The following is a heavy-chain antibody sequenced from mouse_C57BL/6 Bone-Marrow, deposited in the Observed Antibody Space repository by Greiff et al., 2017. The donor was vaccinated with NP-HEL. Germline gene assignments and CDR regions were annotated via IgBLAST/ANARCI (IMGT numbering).Heavy chain of an antibody. CDR1: GYTFTSYW. D-gene: IGHD1-1*01. CDR2: IYPGSGST. V-gene: IGHV1-55*01. CDR3: VGDYYYGSSYPWFAY. J-gene: IGHJ3*01. Sequence: QVQLQQPGAELVKPGASVKMSCKASGYTFTSYWITWVKQRPGQGLEWIGDIYPGSGSTNYNEKFKSKATLTVDTSSSTAYMQLSSLTSEDSAVYYCVGDYYYGSSYPWFAYWGQGTLVTVSA.